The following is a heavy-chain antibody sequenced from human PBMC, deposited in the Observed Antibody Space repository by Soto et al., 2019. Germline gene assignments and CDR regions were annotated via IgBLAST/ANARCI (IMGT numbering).Heavy chain of an antibody. D-gene: IGHD2-15*01. CDR1: GFTFSTSW. J-gene: IGHJ4*02. CDR2: IKSDGSST. V-gene: IGHV3-74*01. CDR3: AREVQVPGSYYFNY. Sequence: GGSLRLSCAASGFTFSTSWMHWVRQTPGKGLVWVSRIKSDGSSTDYADSVKGRFTISRDNAKNTLYLQMNSLRAEDTAVYYCAREVQVPGSYYFNYWGQGTLVTVSS.